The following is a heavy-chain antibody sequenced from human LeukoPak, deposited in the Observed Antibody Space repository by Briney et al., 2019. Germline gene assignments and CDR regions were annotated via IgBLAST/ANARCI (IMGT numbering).Heavy chain of an antibody. Sequence: GGSLRLSCAASGFTFSSHSMNWVRQAPGRGLEWVAVISYDGSNKYYADSVKGRISISRDNSKNTLYLQMNSLRAEDTAVYYCARRYDGFDYWGQGTLVTVSS. J-gene: IGHJ4*02. CDR1: GFTFSSHS. CDR3: ARRYDGFDY. D-gene: IGHD3-3*01. V-gene: IGHV3-30*03. CDR2: ISYDGSNK.